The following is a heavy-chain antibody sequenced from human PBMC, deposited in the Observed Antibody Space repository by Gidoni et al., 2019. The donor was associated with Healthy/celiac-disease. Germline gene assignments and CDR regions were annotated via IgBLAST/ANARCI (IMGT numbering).Heavy chain of an antibody. CDR3: AKHQRSWIQLWFGDGGGGMDV. V-gene: IGHV3-30*18. CDR2: ISSDGSIK. J-gene: IGHJ6*02. Sequence: QVQLVESGGGVVQHGRSRRLSCAASGFTCSRSGRPGVRQAPGTGLGWLAVISSDGSIKALADSVKARFTLSRDNSQNPLYLQMISCRAEATPGYSSAKHQRSWIQLWFGDGGGGMDVWGQGPTVTVSS. CDR1: GFTCSRSG. D-gene: IGHD5-18*01.